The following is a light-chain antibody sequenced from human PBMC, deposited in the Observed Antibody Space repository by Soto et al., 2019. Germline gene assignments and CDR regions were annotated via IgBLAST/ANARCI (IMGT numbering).Light chain of an antibody. CDR3: QHFGSSPPVI. V-gene: IGKV2-30*01. Sequence: DIVMTQTPLSLSVTPGQPASISCKSSQSLVYSDGNTYLNWFQQRPGQSPRRLIYKVSNRDSGVPDRFSGSGSGSEFSLTISGLEPGDFAVYFCQHFGSSPPVIFGQGTRLEIK. CDR1: QSLVYSDGNTY. J-gene: IGKJ5*01. CDR2: KVS.